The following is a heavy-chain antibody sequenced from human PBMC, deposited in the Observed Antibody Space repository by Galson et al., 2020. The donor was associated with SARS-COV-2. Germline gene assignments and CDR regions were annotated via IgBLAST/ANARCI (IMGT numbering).Heavy chain of an antibody. V-gene: IGHV2-5*02. D-gene: IGHD2-2*01. Sequence: ESGPTLVKPTQTLTLTCTFSGFSLSTHAVCVGWIRQPPGKALEWLGFIYGDDDKRYIPSLRSRLTITKDTSKNQVVLTMTNMDPVDTATYFCAHRSTNTHVDYWGQGTLVTVSS. CDR2: IYGDDDK. J-gene: IGHJ4*02. CDR1: GFSLSTHAVC. CDR3: AHRSTNTHVDY.